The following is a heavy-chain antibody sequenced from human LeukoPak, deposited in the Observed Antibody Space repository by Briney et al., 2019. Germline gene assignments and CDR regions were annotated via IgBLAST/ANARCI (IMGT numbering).Heavy chain of an antibody. D-gene: IGHD3-10*01. CDR3: AKDWKFYYVSGSFFPDN. Sequence: PGRSLRLSCAASGFAFSSYAVHWVRQAPGKGLECVEVISHDGSKKYYADFVKGRFTISRDNSKNTLYLHMNSLIPEDTAVYFCAKDWKFYYVSGSFFPDNWGQGTLVTVSS. CDR1: GFAFSSYA. CDR2: ISHDGSKK. J-gene: IGHJ4*02. V-gene: IGHV3-30-3*01.